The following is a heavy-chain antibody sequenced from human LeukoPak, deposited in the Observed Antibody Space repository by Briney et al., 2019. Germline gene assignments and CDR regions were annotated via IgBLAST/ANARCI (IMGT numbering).Heavy chain of an antibody. Sequence: QSGGSLRLSCAASGFTFSTYWMDWVRQAPGKGLEWVANIKQDGSEKYCVDSVKGRFTISRDNAKNSLYLQMNSLRAEDTATYYCSRSLDYWGQGIQVTVSS. CDR3: SRSLDY. J-gene: IGHJ4*02. V-gene: IGHV3-7*01. CDR1: GFTFSTYW. CDR2: IKQDGSEK.